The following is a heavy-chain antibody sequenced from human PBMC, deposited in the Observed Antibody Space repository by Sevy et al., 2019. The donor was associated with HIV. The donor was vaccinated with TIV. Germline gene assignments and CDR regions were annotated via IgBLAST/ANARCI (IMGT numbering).Heavy chain of an antibody. V-gene: IGHV4-39*01. J-gene: IGHJ1*01. CDR3: ARRVAAAGQGNEYFQH. D-gene: IGHD6-13*01. Sequence: SETLSLTCTVSGGSITDKKYYWAWIRQPPGKGLEWIGSISYGGSTYYNPSFQSRVTLSVDTCKNQFSLNLSSVTAAETAKYYCARRVAAAGQGNEYFQHWGRGTLVTVSS. CDR1: GGSITDKKYY. CDR2: ISYGGST.